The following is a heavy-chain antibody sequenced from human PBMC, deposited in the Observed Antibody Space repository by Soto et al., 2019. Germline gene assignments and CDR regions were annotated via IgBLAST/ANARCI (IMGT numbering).Heavy chain of an antibody. J-gene: IGHJ4*02. CDR3: AKDLAAIRDY. V-gene: IGHV3-23*01. D-gene: IGHD2-21*01. CDR1: GFTFSIYA. CDR2: ISGSGGST. Sequence: PGGSLRLSCAASGFTFSIYAMSWVRQAPGKGLEWVSTISGSGGSTYYADSVKGRFTISRDNPKNTLYLQMNSLRAEDTAVYYCAKDLAAIRDYWGQGTLVTVSS.